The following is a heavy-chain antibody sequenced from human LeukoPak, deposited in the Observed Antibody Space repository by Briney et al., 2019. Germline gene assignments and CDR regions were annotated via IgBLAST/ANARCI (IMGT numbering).Heavy chain of an antibody. CDR1: GFNVNNNF. J-gene: IGHJ4*02. CDR3: AKDGFVVKGDFDY. Sequence: GGSLRLSCAASGFNVNNNFMTWVRQAPGKGLEWVSVIFSGGSIYYADSVKGRFTISRDNSKNTAYLQMNSLRAEDTAVYYCAKDGFVVKGDFDYWGQGTLVTVSS. D-gene: IGHD3-10*01. V-gene: IGHV3-53*01. CDR2: IFSGGSI.